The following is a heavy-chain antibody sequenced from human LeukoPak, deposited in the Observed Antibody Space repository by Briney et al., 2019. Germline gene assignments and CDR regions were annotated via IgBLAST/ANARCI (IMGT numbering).Heavy chain of an antibody. V-gene: IGHV3-23*01. Sequence: GGSLRLSCAASGFTFSSYAMSWVRQAPGKGLEWVSAISGSGDSTYYADSVKGRFTISRDNSKNTLYLQMNSLRAEDTAVYYCASIVGATFLRDVDYWGQGTLVTVSS. CDR1: GFTFSSYA. J-gene: IGHJ4*02. CDR2: ISGSGDST. D-gene: IGHD1-26*01. CDR3: ASIVGATFLRDVDY.